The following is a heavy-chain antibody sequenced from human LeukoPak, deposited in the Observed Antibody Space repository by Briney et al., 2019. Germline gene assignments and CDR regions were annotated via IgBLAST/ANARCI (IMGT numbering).Heavy chain of an antibody. CDR1: GYTFTGYY. CDR3: ARALYYDSSGYSRPFDY. D-gene: IGHD3-22*01. Sequence: ASVKVSCKASGYTFTGYYMHWVRQAPGKGLEWMGWINPNSGGTNYAQKFQGRVTMTRDTSISTAYMELSRLRSDDTAVYYCARALYYDSSGYSRPFDYWGQGTLVTVSS. V-gene: IGHV1-2*02. J-gene: IGHJ4*02. CDR2: INPNSGGT.